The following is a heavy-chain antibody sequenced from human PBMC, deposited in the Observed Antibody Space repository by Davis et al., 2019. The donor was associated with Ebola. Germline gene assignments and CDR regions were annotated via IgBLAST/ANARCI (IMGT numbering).Heavy chain of an antibody. J-gene: IGHJ6*02. D-gene: IGHD4-17*01. CDR3: AKGSLYGSRSITAGMDV. CDR2: ISGSGGST. V-gene: IGHV3-23*01. Sequence: PGGSLRLSCAASGFTFSSYAMSWVRQAPGKGLEWVSAISGSGGSTFYADSVKGRFTFSRDNSKNTLYLQMNSLRAEDTAVYYCAKGSLYGSRSITAGMDVWGQGTTVTVSS. CDR1: GFTFSSYA.